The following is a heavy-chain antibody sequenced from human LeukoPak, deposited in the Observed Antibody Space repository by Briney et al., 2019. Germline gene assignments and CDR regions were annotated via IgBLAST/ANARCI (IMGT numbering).Heavy chain of an antibody. J-gene: IGHJ6*02. CDR3: ARAYSSSWYYYYGMDV. D-gene: IGHD6-13*01. Sequence: SETLSLTCAVYGGSFSGYYWSWIRQPPGKGLEWIGEINHSGSTNYNPSLKSRVTISVDTSKNQFSLKLSSVTAADTAVYYCARAYSSSWYYYYGMDVWGQGTTVTVSS. CDR2: INHSGST. CDR1: GGSFSGYY. V-gene: IGHV4-34*01.